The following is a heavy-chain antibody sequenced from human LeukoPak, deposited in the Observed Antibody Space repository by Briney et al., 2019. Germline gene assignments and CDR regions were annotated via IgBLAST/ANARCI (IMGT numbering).Heavy chain of an antibody. Sequence: VASVKVSCKASGYTFTSYYMHWVRQAPGQGLEWMGIINPSGGSTSYAQKFQGRVTMTRDTSTSTVYMELSSLRSEDTAVYYCARPSSGLTYYDILTGAGDFDYWGQGTLVTVSS. V-gene: IGHV1-46*01. CDR1: GYTFTSYY. CDR2: INPSGGST. D-gene: IGHD3-9*01. CDR3: ARPSSGLTYYDILTGAGDFDY. J-gene: IGHJ4*02.